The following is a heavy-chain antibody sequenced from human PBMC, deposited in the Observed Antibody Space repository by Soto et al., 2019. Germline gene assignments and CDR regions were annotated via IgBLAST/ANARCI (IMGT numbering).Heavy chain of an antibody. CDR2: VFYSGNT. CDR1: GGSISSHY. D-gene: IGHD1-26*01. CDR3: GRGVDGQWADY. V-gene: IGHV4-59*11. J-gene: IGHJ4*02. Sequence: SETLSLTFTVSGGSISSHYWNWIRQPPGKELEWIRYVFYSGNTNYNPSINSRVTISVDTSKNQFSLKLRSVTAADTAVYYCGRGVDGQWADYWGQGTPVRFSS.